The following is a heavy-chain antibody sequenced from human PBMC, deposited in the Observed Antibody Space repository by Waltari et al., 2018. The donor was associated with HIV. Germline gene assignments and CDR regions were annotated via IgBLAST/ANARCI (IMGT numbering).Heavy chain of an antibody. CDR2: ARNKPNGYTT. D-gene: IGHD1-1*01. Sequence: EVHLVESGGGLAQPGGSLRLSCTASGFIFIDHYIDWVRQAPGKGLEWVGRARNKPNGYTTDYAASVTGRFTISRDDSKNSVYLQMNSLKTEDTAVYYCARDGLGRGYYYYGMDVWGQGTMVIVSS. J-gene: IGHJ6*02. CDR1: GFIFIDHY. V-gene: IGHV3-72*01. CDR3: ARDGLGRGYYYYGMDV.